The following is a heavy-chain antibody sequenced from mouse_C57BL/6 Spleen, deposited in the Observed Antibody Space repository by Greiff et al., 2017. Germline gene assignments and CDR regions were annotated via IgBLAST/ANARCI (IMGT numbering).Heavy chain of an antibody. Sequence: EVQLQQSGPELVKPGASVKISCKASGYTFTDYYMNWVKQSHGKSLEWIGDINPNNGGTSYNQKFKGKATLTVDKSSSTAYMELRSLTSEDSAVYYCARLGTGTGAMDYWGQGTSVTVSS. CDR1: GYTFTDYY. CDR3: ARLGTGTGAMDY. D-gene: IGHD4-1*01. J-gene: IGHJ4*01. CDR2: INPNNGGT. V-gene: IGHV1-26*01.